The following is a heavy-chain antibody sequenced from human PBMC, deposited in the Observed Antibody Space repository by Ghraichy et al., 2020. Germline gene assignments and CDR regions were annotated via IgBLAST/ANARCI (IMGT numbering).Heavy chain of an antibody. CDR1: GFTFSSYS. Sequence: GGSLRLSCAASGFTFSSYSMHWVRQAPGKGLEWVAVIWYDGSNKYYADSVKGRFTISRDNSKNTLYLQMNSLRAEDTAVYYCARDPKVGGYPEIADYWGQGTLVTVSS. V-gene: IGHV3-33*01. CDR2: IWYDGSNK. J-gene: IGHJ4*02. D-gene: IGHD5-12*01. CDR3: ARDPKVGGYPEIADY.